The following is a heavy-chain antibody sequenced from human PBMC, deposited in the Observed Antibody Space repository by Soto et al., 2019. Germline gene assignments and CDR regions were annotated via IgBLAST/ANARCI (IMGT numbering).Heavy chain of an antibody. J-gene: IGHJ4*02. V-gene: IGHV3-23*01. D-gene: IGHD2-15*01. Sequence: EVQLLESGGGLVQPGGALRLSCAASGFTFSSHAMSWVRQAPGKGLEWISSISAGCEGANYADSAKGRFTISRDNSNNPLYLQMTSLRADDTAVYSCARDLWWYLHWGQGTLVTVSS. CDR3: ARDLWWYLH. CDR1: GFTFSSHA. CDR2: ISAGCEGA.